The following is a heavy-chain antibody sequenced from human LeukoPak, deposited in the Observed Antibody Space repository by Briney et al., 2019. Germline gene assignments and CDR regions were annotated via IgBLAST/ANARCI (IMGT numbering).Heavy chain of an antibody. CDR2: MNPNSGGT. CDR3: ASLHQTRDKEGF. D-gene: IGHD2-15*01. Sequence: ASVKVSCKASGYTFTSYDINWVRQATGQGLEWMGWMNPNSGGTNCAQKFQGRVTMTRDTSISTAYMELSRLRSDDTAVYYCASLHQTRDKEGFWGQGTLVTVSS. CDR1: GYTFTSYD. V-gene: IGHV1-2*02. J-gene: IGHJ4*02.